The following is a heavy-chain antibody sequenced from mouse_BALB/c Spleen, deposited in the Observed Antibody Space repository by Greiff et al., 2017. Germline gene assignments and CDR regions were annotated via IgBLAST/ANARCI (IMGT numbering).Heavy chain of an antibody. CDR2: IWAGGST. J-gene: IGHJ4*01. Sequence: VKLVESGPGLVAPSQSLSITCTVSGFSLTSYGVHWVRQPPGKGLEWLGVIWAGGSTNYNSALMSRLSISKDNSKSQVFLKMNSLQTDDTAMYYCARGLYDGYYGAMDYWGQGTSVTVSS. CDR3: ARGLYDGYYGAMDY. CDR1: GFSLTSYG. D-gene: IGHD2-3*01. V-gene: IGHV2-9*02.